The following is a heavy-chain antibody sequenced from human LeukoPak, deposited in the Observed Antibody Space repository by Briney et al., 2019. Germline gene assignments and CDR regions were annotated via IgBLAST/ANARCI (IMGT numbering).Heavy chain of an antibody. CDR2: ISAYNGNT. V-gene: IGHV1-18*01. Sequence: ASVKVSCKASGYTFTSYGISWVRQAPGQGLEWMGWISAYNGNTNYAQKLQGRVTMTTDTFTSTAYMELRSLRSDDTAVYYCARDRRYFDWLSNSYFDYWGQGTLVTVSS. D-gene: IGHD3-9*01. CDR1: GYTFTSYG. J-gene: IGHJ4*02. CDR3: ARDRRYFDWLSNSYFDY.